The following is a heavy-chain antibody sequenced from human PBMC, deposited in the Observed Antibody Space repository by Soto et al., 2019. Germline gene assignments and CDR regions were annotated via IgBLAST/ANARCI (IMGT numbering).Heavy chain of an antibody. V-gene: IGHV4-39*01. CDR3: ASPYYYDSSGYSYFQH. D-gene: IGHD3-22*01. J-gene: IGHJ1*01. Sequence: SETLPLTRTVSWGSIRNSSYYWGWIRQPPGKGLEWIGSIYYSGSTYYNPSLKSRVTISVDTSKNQFSLKLSSVTAADTAVYYCASPYYYDSSGYSYFQHWGQGTLVTVSS. CDR2: IYYSGST. CDR1: WGSIRNSSYY.